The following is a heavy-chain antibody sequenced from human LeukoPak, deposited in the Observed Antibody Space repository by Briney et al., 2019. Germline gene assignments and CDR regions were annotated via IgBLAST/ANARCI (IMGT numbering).Heavy chain of an antibody. CDR1: GGSFSGKY. CDR2: IYTSGST. Sequence: SETLSLTCAVSGGSFSGKYWTWIRQPAGKGLEWIGRIYTSGSTNYNPSLKSRVTMSVDTSKNQFSLKLSSVTAADTAVYYCARAGGSGYDQNFDYWGQGTLVTVSS. V-gene: IGHV4-4*07. J-gene: IGHJ4*02. D-gene: IGHD5-12*01. CDR3: ARAGGSGYDQNFDY.